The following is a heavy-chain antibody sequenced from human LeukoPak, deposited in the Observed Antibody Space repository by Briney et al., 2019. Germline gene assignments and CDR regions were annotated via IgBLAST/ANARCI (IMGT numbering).Heavy chain of an antibody. CDR2: ISSNGGST. V-gene: IGHV3-64*01. J-gene: IGHJ4*02. CDR1: GFTFSSYA. CDR3: ARSLPYDILTGYQTFDY. Sequence: GGSLRPSCAASGFTFSSYAMHWVRQAPGKGLEYVSAISSNGGSTYYANSVKGRFTISRDNSKNTLYLQMGSLRAEDMAVYYCARSLPYDILTGYQTFDYWGQGTLVTVSS. D-gene: IGHD3-9*01.